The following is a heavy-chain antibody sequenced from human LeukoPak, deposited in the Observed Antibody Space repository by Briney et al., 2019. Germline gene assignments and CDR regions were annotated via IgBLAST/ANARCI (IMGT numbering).Heavy chain of an antibody. CDR1: GYTFTSYD. CDR2: MNPNSGNT. D-gene: IGHD5-24*01. Sequence: ASVKVSCKASGYTFTSYDINWVRQATGQGREWMVWMNPNSGNTGYAQTFQGRVTITRNTSISTAYMELSSLTSEDTAVYYCARVGEGYYPRYWGQGTLVTVSS. CDR3: ARVGEGYYPRY. V-gene: IGHV1-8*03. J-gene: IGHJ4*02.